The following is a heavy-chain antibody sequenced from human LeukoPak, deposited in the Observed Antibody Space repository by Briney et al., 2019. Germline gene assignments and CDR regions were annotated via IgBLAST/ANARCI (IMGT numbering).Heavy chain of an antibody. D-gene: IGHD3-3*01. CDR2: INWSGGST. CDR3: ARVKGSGYRNSIDY. J-gene: IGHJ4*02. CDR1: GFTFDDYA. V-gene: IGHV3-20*04. Sequence: GGSLRLSCAASGFTFDDYAMNWVRQAPGKGLEWVSGINWSGGSTYYRDSVKGRFTISRDNAKNSLYLQMNSLRAEDTALYYCARVKGSGYRNSIDYWGQGTLVTVSS.